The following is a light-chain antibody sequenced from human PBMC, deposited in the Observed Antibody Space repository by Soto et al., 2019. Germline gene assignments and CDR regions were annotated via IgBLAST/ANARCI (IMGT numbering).Light chain of an antibody. V-gene: IGLV2-8*01. CDR1: SSDVGAYDY. J-gene: IGLJ3*02. Sequence: QSVLTQPPSASGSPGQSVTISCTGTSSDVGAYDYVSWFQQHPGKAPKLIIYQGTKRPSGVPDRFSGSKSGNTASLTVSGLQAEDEADYFFSSYVASYNWVFGVGTKLTVL. CDR3: SSYVASYNWV. CDR2: QGT.